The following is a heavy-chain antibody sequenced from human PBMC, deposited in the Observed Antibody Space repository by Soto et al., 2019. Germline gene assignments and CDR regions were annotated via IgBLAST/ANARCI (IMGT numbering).Heavy chain of an antibody. V-gene: IGHV4-59*02. CDR2: IHSSGYT. Sequence: SETLSLTCTVSGGSVDNYHWSWIRRPPGKGLEWVGYIHSSGYTNYNPSLRSRLTVSVDTSKNQFSLKLSPVTAADTAVYYCAKAHFMVVAGIPFDYSGHGNLVPFSS. D-gene: IGHD6-19*01. CDR3: AKAHFMVVAGIPFDY. J-gene: IGHJ4*01. CDR1: GGSVDNYH.